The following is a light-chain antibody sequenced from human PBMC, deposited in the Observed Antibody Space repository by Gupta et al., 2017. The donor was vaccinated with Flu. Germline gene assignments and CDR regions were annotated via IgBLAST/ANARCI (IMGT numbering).Light chain of an antibody. J-gene: IGKJ2*03. V-gene: IGKV3-15*01. CDR3: QQYNSWPPYS. Sequence: EIVMTPSPATLSVSPGERATLSCRASQSIFNNLAWYQQKPGQAPRLLIYGASTRATGIPARFSGSGSGAEFTLTISSLQSEDFAVYYCQQYNSWPPYSFGQGTKLEIK. CDR1: QSIFNN. CDR2: GAS.